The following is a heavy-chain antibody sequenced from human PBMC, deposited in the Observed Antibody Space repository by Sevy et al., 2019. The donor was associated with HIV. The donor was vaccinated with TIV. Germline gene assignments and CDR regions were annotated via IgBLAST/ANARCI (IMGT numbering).Heavy chain of an antibody. CDR1: GFTFSNAW. CDR3: SRGWFGELFPHFY. Sequence: GGSLRLSCAASGFTFSNAWMSWVRQAPGKGLERVGRIKSKTDGGTTDYAAPVKGRFTISRDDSKNTLYLQMNSLKTEDTAVYYCSRGWFGELFPHFYWGQGTLVTVSS. J-gene: IGHJ4*02. CDR2: IKSKTDGGTT. D-gene: IGHD3-10*01. V-gene: IGHV3-15*01.